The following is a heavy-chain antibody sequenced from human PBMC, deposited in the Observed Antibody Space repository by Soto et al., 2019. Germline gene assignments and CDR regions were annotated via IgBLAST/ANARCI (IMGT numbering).Heavy chain of an antibody. CDR3: ARPYCSGGSCYDFSFDY. V-gene: IGHV5-51*01. CDR2: IYPGDSDT. Sequence: PGESLKISCKGSGYSFTSYWIGWVRQMPGKGLEWMGIIYPGDSDTRYSPSFQGQVTISADKSISTAYLQWSSLKASDTAMYYCARPYCSGGSCYDFSFDYWGQGTLVTVSS. D-gene: IGHD2-15*01. J-gene: IGHJ4*02. CDR1: GYSFTSYW.